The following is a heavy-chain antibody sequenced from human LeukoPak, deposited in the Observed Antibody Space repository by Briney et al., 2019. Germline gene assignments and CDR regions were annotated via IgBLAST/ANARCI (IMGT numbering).Heavy chain of an antibody. J-gene: IGHJ4*02. CDR3: ARVGDGYNLAYYFDY. CDR2: INHSGST. CDR1: GGSFSGYY. D-gene: IGHD5-24*01. V-gene: IGHV4-34*01. Sequence: PSETLSLTCAVYGGSFSGYYWSWIRQPPGKGLEWIGEINHSGSTNYNPSLKSRVTISVDTSKNQFSLKVNSVTAADTAVYYCARVGDGYNLAYYFDYWGQGTLVTVSA.